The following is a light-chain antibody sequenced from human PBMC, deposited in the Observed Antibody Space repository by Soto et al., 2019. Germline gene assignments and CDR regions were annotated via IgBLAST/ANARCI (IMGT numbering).Light chain of an antibody. Sequence: EIVLTQSPATLSLSPGERATLSCRASQSVSRYLAWYQQKPGQAPRLLIYDASNRATGIPARFSGSGSGTDFTLIISSLEPEDFAVYYCQQRSSWPLLTFGGGTKVEIK. CDR2: DAS. V-gene: IGKV3-11*01. CDR1: QSVSRY. J-gene: IGKJ4*01. CDR3: QQRSSWPLLT.